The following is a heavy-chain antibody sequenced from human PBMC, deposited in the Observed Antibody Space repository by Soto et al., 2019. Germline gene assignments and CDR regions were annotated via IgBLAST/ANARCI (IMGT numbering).Heavy chain of an antibody. V-gene: IGHV4-59*01. CDR3: ARWLARGYYYGMDV. J-gene: IGHJ6*02. CDR2: IYYSGST. D-gene: IGHD3-10*01. CDR1: GNSISSDY. Sequence: QVQLQESGPGLVNPAETLSLTCTVSGNSISSDYWTWIRQPPGKGLEWIGYIYYSGSTNYNPSLKSRVTISVDTSKNQFSLKLSSVTAADTAVYYCARWLARGYYYGMDVWGQGTTVTVSS.